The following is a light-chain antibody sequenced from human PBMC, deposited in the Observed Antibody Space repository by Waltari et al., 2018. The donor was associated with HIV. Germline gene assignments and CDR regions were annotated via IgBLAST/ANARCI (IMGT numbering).Light chain of an antibody. CDR2: EVT. J-gene: IGLJ2*01. CDR3: SSYANKNGFYVV. V-gene: IGLV2-8*01. Sequence: QSALTQPPSASGSPGQSVTISCTGTNGHLGGYNYFSWYHQHPGRDPTLDISEVTKRPSGVRDRFSGSKSGTTASLTVSGLQAEDEAEYYCSSYANKNGFYVVFGGGTRLTVL. CDR1: NGHLGGYNY.